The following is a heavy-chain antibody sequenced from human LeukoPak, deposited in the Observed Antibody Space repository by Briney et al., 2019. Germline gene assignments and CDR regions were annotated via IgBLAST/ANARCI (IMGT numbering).Heavy chain of an antibody. CDR2: IYYSGTT. D-gene: IGHD5-24*01. V-gene: IGHV4-30-4*01. CDR3: ARVVEMATIGIFDY. Sequence: PSQTLSLTCTVSGGSVSSGDYYWSWIRQPPGKGLEWIGYIYYSGTTYYNPSLKSRLTVSLDTSKNQFSLKLSSVTAADTAVYYCARVVEMATIGIFDYWGQGTLVTVSS. J-gene: IGHJ4*02. CDR1: GGSVSSGDYY.